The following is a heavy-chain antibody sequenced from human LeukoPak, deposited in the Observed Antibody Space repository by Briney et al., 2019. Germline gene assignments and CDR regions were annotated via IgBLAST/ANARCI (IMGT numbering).Heavy chain of an antibody. CDR3: ARVTGYYDSSGPKPYYFDY. V-gene: IGHV3-7*01. D-gene: IGHD3-22*01. Sequence: GGSLRLSCAASGFTFSSYWMSWVRQAPGKGLEWVANIKQDGSEKYYVDSVKGRFTISRDNAKNSLYLQMNSLRAEDTAVYYCARVTGYYDSSGPKPYYFDYWGQGTLVTVSS. J-gene: IGHJ4*02. CDR2: IKQDGSEK. CDR1: GFTFSSYW.